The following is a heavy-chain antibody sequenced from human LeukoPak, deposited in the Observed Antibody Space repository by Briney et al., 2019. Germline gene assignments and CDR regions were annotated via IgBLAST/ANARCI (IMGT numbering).Heavy chain of an antibody. Sequence: SVQVSCKASGGTFSSYAISWVRQAPGQGLEWMGGIIPIFGTANYAQKFQGRVTITADESTSTAYMELSSLRSEDTAVYYCSRGSGGIVGATGVDYWGQGTLVTVSS. CDR2: IIPIFGTA. J-gene: IGHJ4*02. V-gene: IGHV1-69*13. CDR3: SRGSGGIVGATGVDY. D-gene: IGHD1-26*01. CDR1: GGTFSSYA.